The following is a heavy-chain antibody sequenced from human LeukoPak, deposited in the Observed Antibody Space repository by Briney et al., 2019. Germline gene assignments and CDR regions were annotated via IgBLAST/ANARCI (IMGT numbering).Heavy chain of an antibody. J-gene: IGHJ3*02. D-gene: IGHD3-22*01. V-gene: IGHV4-39*02. Sequence: SETLSLTCTVSGGSISSSSYYWGWIRQPPGKGLEWIATIYYSGSTYYNPSLKSRVTISVDTSKNQFSLKLSSVTAADTAVYYCARETHQYYYDSSGYPHDAFDIWGQGTMVTVSS. CDR1: GGSISSSSYY. CDR3: ARETHQYYYDSSGYPHDAFDI. CDR2: IYYSGST.